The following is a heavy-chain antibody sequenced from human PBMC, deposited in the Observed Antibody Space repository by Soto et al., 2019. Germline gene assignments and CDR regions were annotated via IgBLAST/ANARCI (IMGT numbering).Heavy chain of an antibody. J-gene: IGHJ3*01. CDR2: IQYSGDT. CDR1: GGSVGSGAYY. D-gene: IGHD3-22*01. V-gene: IGHV4-61*08. Sequence: PSATLSITCIVSGGSVGSGAYYWSWIRQPPGNALEWIGYIQYSGDTNYNSSLKSRVTISVDMSRNRFSLKLTSVTAADTAFYYCARHDYSDRAFDLWGQGTMVTVSS. CDR3: ARHDYSDRAFDL.